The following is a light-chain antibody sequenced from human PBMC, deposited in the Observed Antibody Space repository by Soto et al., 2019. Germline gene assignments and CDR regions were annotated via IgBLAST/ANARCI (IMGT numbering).Light chain of an antibody. V-gene: IGKV3-20*01. CDR2: GAS. CDR1: QSVSSDF. Sequence: EIVLTQSPGTLSLSPGERATLSCRASQSVSSDFLAWYQQKSGQAPRLLIYGASGRATCISDRFSSSGSGKDFTLTISRLEPEDFAVYYCQQYGSSPVTFCGGTKVEIK. CDR3: QQYGSSPVT. J-gene: IGKJ4*01.